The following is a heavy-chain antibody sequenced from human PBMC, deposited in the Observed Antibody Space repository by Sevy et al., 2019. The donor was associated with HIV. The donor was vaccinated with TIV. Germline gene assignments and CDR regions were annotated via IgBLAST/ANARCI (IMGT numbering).Heavy chain of an antibody. CDR3: AQYYQGSSGWYALFDY. Sequence: SGPTLVNPTQTLTLTCTFSGFSLSTSGVGVGWIRQPPGKALEWLALIYWNDDKRYSPSLKSRLTIPKDTSKNQVVLTMTNMDPVDTATYYCAQYYQGSSGWYALFDYWGQGTLVTVSS. J-gene: IGHJ4*02. V-gene: IGHV2-5*01. CDR2: IYWNDDK. D-gene: IGHD6-19*01. CDR1: GFSLSTSGVG.